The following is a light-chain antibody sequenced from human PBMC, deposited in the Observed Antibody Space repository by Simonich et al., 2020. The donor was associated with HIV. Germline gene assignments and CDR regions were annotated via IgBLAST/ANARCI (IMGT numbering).Light chain of an antibody. V-gene: IGLV1-40*01. CDR2: GDN. J-gene: IGLJ3*02. Sequence: QSVLTQPPSVSGAPGLRVTISCTGPSSNIGAGYDVHWYQPLPGTAPKLLIHGDNNRPSGVPDRFSGSKSGTSASLAITGLRAEDEADYYCQSYDSSLSGWVFGGGTRVTVL. CDR1: SSNIGAGYD. CDR3: QSYDSSLSGWV.